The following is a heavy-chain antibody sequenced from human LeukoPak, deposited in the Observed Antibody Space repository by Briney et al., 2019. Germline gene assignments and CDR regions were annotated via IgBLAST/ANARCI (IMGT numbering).Heavy chain of an antibody. V-gene: IGHV4-59*08. Sequence: SETLSLTRTVSGGSISSYYWSWIRQPPGKGLEWIGYIFYSGSTNYNPSLKSRVTISVDTSKNQFSLKLSSVTAADTAVYYCASYSSTWPNHYFDSWGQGTLVTVSS. CDR2: IFYSGST. CDR3: ASYSSTWPNHYFDS. D-gene: IGHD6-13*01. J-gene: IGHJ4*02. CDR1: GGSISSYY.